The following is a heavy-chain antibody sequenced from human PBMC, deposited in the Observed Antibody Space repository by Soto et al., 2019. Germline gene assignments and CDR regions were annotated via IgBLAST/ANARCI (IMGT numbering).Heavy chain of an antibody. CDR2: SEPSDSDT. D-gene: IGHD2-2*01. V-gene: IGHV5-10-1*01. CDR3: ARLEGYQHRYYYYYGMDV. J-gene: IGHJ6*02. CDR1: GYSFSSYW. Sequence: PGASLKISCQGSGYSFSSYWISWVRQMRGKGLEWMGRSEPSDSDTNYSPSIQRHGTISADKSNSTAYLQWSSRKAWDTALHCCARLEGYQHRYYYYYGMDVWGQGTTVTLSS.